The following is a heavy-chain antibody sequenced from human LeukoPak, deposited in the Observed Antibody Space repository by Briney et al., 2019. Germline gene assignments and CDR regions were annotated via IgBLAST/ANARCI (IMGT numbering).Heavy chain of an antibody. CDR2: IHYSGST. V-gene: IGHV4-30-4*01. Sequence: PSQTLSLTCTVSSGSISSGDCYWSWIRQPPGKGLEWIGYIHYSGSTYYNPSLKSRVTISVDMSKKQFSLRLSSVTAADTAVYYCAAAPLAVAEIVTWGQGTLVTVSS. D-gene: IGHD6-19*01. CDR3: AAAPLAVAEIVT. J-gene: IGHJ5*02. CDR1: SGSISSGDCY.